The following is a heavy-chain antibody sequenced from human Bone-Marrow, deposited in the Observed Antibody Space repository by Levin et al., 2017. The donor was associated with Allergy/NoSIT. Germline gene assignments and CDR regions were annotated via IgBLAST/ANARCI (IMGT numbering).Heavy chain of an antibody. J-gene: IGHJ4*02. V-gene: IGHV3-23*01. D-gene: IGHD1-26*01. Sequence: GGSLRLSCAASGFTFNTYAMYWVRQAPGQGLEWVSSLSYGGDYAFYADSVKGRFTISRDNSKNTLYLQMNSLRAEDTALYYCAKDDGTAYYSFDSWGQGTLVTVSS. CDR3: AKDDGTAYYSFDS. CDR1: GFTFNTYA. CDR2: LSYGGDYA.